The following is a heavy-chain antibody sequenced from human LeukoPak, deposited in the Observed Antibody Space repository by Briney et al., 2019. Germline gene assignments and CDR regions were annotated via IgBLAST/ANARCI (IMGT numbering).Heavy chain of an antibody. D-gene: IGHD1-26*01. J-gene: IGHJ4*02. CDR1: GFTFSSYA. V-gene: IGHV3-30-3*02. CDR2: ISYDGSNK. CDR3: AKGYSGSYYYFDY. Sequence: GGSLRLSCAASGFTFSSYAMHWVRQAPGKGLEWVAVISYDGSNKYYADSVKGRFTISRDNSKNTLYLQMNSLRAEDTAVYYCAKGYSGSYYYFDYWGQRTLVTVPS.